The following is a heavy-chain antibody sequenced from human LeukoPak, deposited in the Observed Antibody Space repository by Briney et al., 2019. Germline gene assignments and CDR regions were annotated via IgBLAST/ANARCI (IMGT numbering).Heavy chain of an antibody. CDR1: GFTFSSYA. V-gene: IGHV3-30-3*01. CDR3: ARGGWLQWIDY. CDR2: TSYDGSNK. Sequence: PGGSLRLSCAASGFTFSSYAMHWVRQAPGKGLEWVAVTSYDGSNKYYADSVKGRFTISRDNSKNTLYLQMNSLRAEDTAVYYCARGGWLQWIDYWGQGTLVTVSS. J-gene: IGHJ4*02. D-gene: IGHD5-12*01.